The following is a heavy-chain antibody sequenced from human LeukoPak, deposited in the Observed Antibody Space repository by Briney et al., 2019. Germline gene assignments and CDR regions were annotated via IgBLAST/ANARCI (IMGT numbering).Heavy chain of an antibody. CDR3: AKGGYCSGGSCRRDAFDI. CDR1: GFTFSSYA. V-gene: IGHV3-23*01. J-gene: IGHJ3*02. Sequence: GGSLRLSCAASGFTFSSYAMSWVRQAPGKGLEWVSAISGSGGSTYYADSVKGRFTISRDNSENTLYLQMNSLRAEDTAVYYCAKGGYCSGGSCRRDAFDIWGQGTMVTVSS. CDR2: ISGSGGST. D-gene: IGHD2-15*01.